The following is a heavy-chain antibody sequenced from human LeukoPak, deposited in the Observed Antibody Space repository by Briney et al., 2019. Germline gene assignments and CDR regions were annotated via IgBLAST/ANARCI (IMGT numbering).Heavy chain of an antibody. D-gene: IGHD3-10*01. V-gene: IGHV3-30*04. CDR1: GFTFTSYP. CDR2: ISYDGKNK. Sequence: PGRSLRLSCAASGFTFTSYPMHWVRQAPGKGLEWVAVISYDGKNKFYADSVKGRFTISRDNAKNTLYLQMNSLRAEDTAVYYCARDALYMVRDPKSLPTYWGQGTLVTVSS. CDR3: ARDALYMVRDPKSLPTY. J-gene: IGHJ4*02.